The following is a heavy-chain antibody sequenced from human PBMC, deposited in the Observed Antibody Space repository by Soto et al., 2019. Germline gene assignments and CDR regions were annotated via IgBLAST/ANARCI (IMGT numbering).Heavy chain of an antibody. J-gene: IGHJ6*03. V-gene: IGHV3-48*01. Sequence: GGSLRLSCAASGFTFSSYSMNWVRQAPGKGLEWVSYISSSSSTIYYADSVKGRFTISRDNAKNSLYLQMNSLRAEDTAVYYCARDSAGCSGGSCPPFGLYYYMDVWGKGTTVTVSS. CDR3: ARDSAGCSGGSCPPFGLYYYMDV. CDR1: GFTFSSYS. CDR2: ISSSSSTI. D-gene: IGHD2-15*01.